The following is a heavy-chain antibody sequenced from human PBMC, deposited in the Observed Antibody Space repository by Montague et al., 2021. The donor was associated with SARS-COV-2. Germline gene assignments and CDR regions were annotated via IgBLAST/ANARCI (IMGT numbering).Heavy chain of an antibody. CDR3: ARGADCYYFYGMDV. Sequence: CAISGDSVSGNSAAWNWIRQSPSRGLEWLGRTYYRSKWYNEYAVSVNSRITINPDTSKNQFSLQVNSVTPEDTAVYYCARGADCYYFYGMDVWGQGTTVTVSS. D-gene: IGHD2-21*02. CDR1: GDSVSGNSAA. CDR2: TYYRSKWYN. V-gene: IGHV6-1*01. J-gene: IGHJ6*02.